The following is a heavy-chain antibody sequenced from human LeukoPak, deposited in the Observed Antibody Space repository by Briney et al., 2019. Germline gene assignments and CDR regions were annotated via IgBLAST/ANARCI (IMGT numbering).Heavy chain of an antibody. CDR1: GDSVTSGNYH. CDR3: AAWQTIIFDY. Sequence: SETLSLTCTVSGDSVTSGNYHWPWIRQPPGKGLEWIGYISYSGSTAYNPSLRGRVTMSLDRPRNQVSLKLSSVSAADTAVYYCAAWQTIIFDYWGQGSLVTVSS. V-gene: IGHV4-61*01. D-gene: IGHD5-24*01. CDR2: ISYSGST. J-gene: IGHJ4*02.